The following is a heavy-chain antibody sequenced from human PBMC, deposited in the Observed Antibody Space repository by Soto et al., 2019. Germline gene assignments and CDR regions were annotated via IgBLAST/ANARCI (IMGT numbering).Heavy chain of an antibody. Sequence: QVQLVQSGAEVKKPGSSVKVSCKASGGTFSSYAISWVRQAPGQGLEWMGGIIPIFGTANYAQKFQGRVTITADESTSTAYMELSSLRSEDTAGYYCARQSDIVLVPAAAAWFDPWGQGTLVTVSS. CDR3: ARQSDIVLVPAAAAWFDP. J-gene: IGHJ5*02. CDR2: IIPIFGTA. V-gene: IGHV1-69*12. D-gene: IGHD2-2*01. CDR1: GGTFSSYA.